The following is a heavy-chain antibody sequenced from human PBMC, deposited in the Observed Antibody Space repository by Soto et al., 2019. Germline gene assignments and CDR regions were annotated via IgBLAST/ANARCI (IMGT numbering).Heavy chain of an antibody. J-gene: IGHJ6*02. CDR2: IWYDGSNK. D-gene: IGHD5-18*01. Sequence: QVQLVESGGGVVQPGRSLRLSCAASGFTFSSYGMHWVRQATGKGLEWVAVIWYDGSNKDYADSVKGRFTISRDNSKNTLYLQMNSLRAEDTAVYYCARASYGFYYGMDVWGQGTTVTVSS. CDR3: ARASYGFYYGMDV. V-gene: IGHV3-33*01. CDR1: GFTFSSYG.